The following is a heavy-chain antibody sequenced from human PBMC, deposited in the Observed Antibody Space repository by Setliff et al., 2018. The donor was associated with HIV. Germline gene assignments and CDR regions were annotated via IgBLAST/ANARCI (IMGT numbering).Heavy chain of an antibody. CDR2: IHYSGST. CDR3: ARAHHDFWSGYCPFDY. CDR1: GDSISSGSYY. J-gene: IGHJ4*02. V-gene: IGHV4-31*03. D-gene: IGHD3-3*01. Sequence: KTSETLSLTCTVSGDSISSGSYYWSWIRQHPGKGLEWIGYIHYSGSTHYNPSLGSRLTISVDTSQNRFSLKLSSVTAADTAVYFCARAHHDFWSGYCPFDYWGQGTLVTVSS.